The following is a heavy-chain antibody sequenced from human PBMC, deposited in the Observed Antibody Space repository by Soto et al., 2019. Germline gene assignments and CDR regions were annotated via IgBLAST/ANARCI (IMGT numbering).Heavy chain of an antibody. CDR2: MSGTTI. CDR3: ARFDGASRGY. Sequence: QMQLVESGGGLVKPGGSLRLSCTASGFTFSDYYMTWIRQAPGKGLEWVSYMSGTTIYYADSVKGRFTISRDNAKSSLYLQLDSLRAEDTAVYYCARFDGASRGYWGQGTLVTVSS. CDR1: GFTFSDYY. D-gene: IGHD3-10*01. J-gene: IGHJ4*02. V-gene: IGHV3-11*04.